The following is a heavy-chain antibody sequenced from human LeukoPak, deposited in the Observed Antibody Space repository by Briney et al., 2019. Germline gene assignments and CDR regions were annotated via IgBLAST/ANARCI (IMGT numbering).Heavy chain of an antibody. D-gene: IGHD6-13*01. Sequence: GGSLRLSCAASGFTFSSYSMNWVRQAPGKGLEWVSSISSSSSYIYYADSVEGRFTVSRDNAKNSLYLQMNSLRAEDTAVYYCARDGAAAGNHFGVTDAFDIWGQGTMVTVSS. CDR1: GFTFSSYS. CDR3: ARDGAAAGNHFGVTDAFDI. V-gene: IGHV3-21*01. J-gene: IGHJ3*02. CDR2: ISSSSSYI.